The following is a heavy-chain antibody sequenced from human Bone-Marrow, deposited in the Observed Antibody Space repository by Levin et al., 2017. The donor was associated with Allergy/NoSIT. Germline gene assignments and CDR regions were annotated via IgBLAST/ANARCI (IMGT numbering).Heavy chain of an antibody. D-gene: IGHD2-2*01. V-gene: IGHV3-30*04. J-gene: IGHJ6*02. Sequence: GGSLRLSCAASGFTFSSYAMHWVRQAPGKGLEWVAVISYDGSNKYYADSVKGRFTISRDNSKNTLYLQMNSLRAEDTAVYYCATLERDIVVVPAAIVVADYYYGMDVWGQGTTVTVSS. CDR1: GFTFSSYA. CDR3: ATLERDIVVVPAAIVVADYYYGMDV. CDR2: ISYDGSNK.